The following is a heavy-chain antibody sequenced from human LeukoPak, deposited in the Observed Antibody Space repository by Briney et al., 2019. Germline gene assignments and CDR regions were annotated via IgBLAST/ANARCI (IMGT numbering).Heavy chain of an antibody. V-gene: IGHV3-23*01. J-gene: IGHJ4*02. CDR3: AQDRVTYYYDSSGYPDY. D-gene: IGHD3-22*01. CDR1: GFTFSSYA. CDR2: ISGSGGST. Sequence: PGGSLRLSCAASGFTFSSYAMSWVRQAPGKGLEWVSAISGSGGSTYYADSVKGRFTISRDNSKNTLYLQMSSLRAEDTAVYYCAQDRVTYYYDSSGYPDYWGQGTLVTVSS.